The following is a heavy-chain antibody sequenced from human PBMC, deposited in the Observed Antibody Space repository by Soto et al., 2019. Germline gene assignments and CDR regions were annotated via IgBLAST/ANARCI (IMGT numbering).Heavy chain of an antibody. D-gene: IGHD6-6*01. J-gene: IGHJ4*02. V-gene: IGHV3-30*18. CDR1: GFTFSSYG. CDR3: AKGLVGYSSSSGVDY. Sequence: QVQLVESGGGVVQPGRSLRLSCAASGFTFSSYGMHWVRQAPGKGLEWVAVISYDGSNKYYADSVKGRFTISRDNSKNMLYLQMNSLRAEDTAVYYCAKGLVGYSSSSGVDYWGQGTLVTVSS. CDR2: ISYDGSNK.